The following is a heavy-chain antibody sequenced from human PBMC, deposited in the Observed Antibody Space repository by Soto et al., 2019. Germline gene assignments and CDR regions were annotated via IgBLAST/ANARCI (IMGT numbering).Heavy chain of an antibody. V-gene: IGHV3-23*01. J-gene: IGHJ5*02. D-gene: IGHD3-3*01. CDR1: GFTFSSYA. CDR2: LSGSGGST. Sequence: EVQLLESGGGLVQPGGSLRLSCAASGFTFSSYAMSWVRQAPGKGLEWVSALSGSGGSTYYADSVKGRFTISRDNSKNTLYLQKNSLRAEDTAVYYCAKDLLEFDFWSCYLGVAGYNWFDPWGQGTLVTVSS. CDR3: AKDLLEFDFWSCYLGVAGYNWFDP.